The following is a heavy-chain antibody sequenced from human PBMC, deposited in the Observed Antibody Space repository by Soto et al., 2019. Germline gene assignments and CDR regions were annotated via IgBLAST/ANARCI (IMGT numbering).Heavy chain of an antibody. Sequence: EVQLVDSGGGLVQPGGSLRLSCAASGFTFSGYNMNWVRQAPGKGLEWVCFISSSGSTIYYADSVKGRITISSDNAKNALYLHMNSLRAEDTAVYHCARGSYGSGGYFGWGQGTLVTVSS. V-gene: IGHV3-48*01. J-gene: IGHJ4*02. CDR1: GFTFSGYN. CDR3: ARGSYGSGGYFG. D-gene: IGHD3-10*01. CDR2: ISSSGSTI.